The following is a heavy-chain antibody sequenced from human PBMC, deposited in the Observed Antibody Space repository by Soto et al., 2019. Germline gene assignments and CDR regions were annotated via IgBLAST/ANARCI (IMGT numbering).Heavy chain of an antibody. D-gene: IGHD3-10*01. CDR3: ATNRGIYYCSGRGSGYFDY. Sequence: QVQLQQWGAGLLKPSETLSLTCAVYGGSFSGYYWSWIRQPPGKGLEWIGEINHSGSTNYNPSLKSRVTISVDTSKNQFSLKLSSVTAADTAVYYCATNRGIYYCSGRGSGYFDYWGQGTLVTVSS. V-gene: IGHV4-34*01. J-gene: IGHJ4*02. CDR2: INHSGST. CDR1: GGSFSGYY.